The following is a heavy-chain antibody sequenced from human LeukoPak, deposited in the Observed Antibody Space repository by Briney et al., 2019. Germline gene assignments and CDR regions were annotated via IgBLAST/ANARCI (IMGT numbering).Heavy chain of an antibody. V-gene: IGHV3-48*01. J-gene: IGHJ6*03. Sequence: PGGSLRLSCAASGFTFSSYSMNWVRQAPGRGLEGVSYISYSSRTIYYADSVKGRFTISRDNAKNSLYLQMNSLRAEDTAVYYCARDSKRRIPYYMDVWGKGTTVTVSS. CDR2: ISYSSRTI. CDR3: ARDSKRRIPYYMDV. CDR1: GFTFSSYS.